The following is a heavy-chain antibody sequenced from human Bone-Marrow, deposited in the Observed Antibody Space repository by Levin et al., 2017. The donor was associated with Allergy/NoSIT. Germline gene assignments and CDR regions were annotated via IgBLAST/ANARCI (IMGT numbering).Heavy chain of an antibody. CDR3: ARDWYDFWSGYGGYYYGMDV. Sequence: PGGSLRLSCAASGFTFSSYAMHWVRQAPGKGLEWVAVISYDGSNKYYADSVKGRFTISRDNSKNTLYLQMNSLRAEDTAVYYCARDWYDFWSGYGGYYYGMDVWGQGTTVTVSS. V-gene: IGHV3-30-3*01. CDR2: ISYDGSNK. J-gene: IGHJ6*02. D-gene: IGHD3-3*01. CDR1: GFTFSSYA.